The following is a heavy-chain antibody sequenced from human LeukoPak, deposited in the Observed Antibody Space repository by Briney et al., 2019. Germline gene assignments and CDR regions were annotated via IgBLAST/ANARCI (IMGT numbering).Heavy chain of an antibody. CDR3: ARYCTSTTCILRGFDY. V-gene: IGHV4-38-2*01. J-gene: IGHJ4*01. CDR2: IYHTGSA. Sequence: SETLSLTCSVSGYSFTSGHYWGWIRQPPGKGLEWIANIYHTGSAHYNPSLKSRVTISVDTSKNQFSLKLSSVTAADTAVYYCARYCTSTTCILRGFDYWGQGTLVTVSP. CDR1: GYSFTSGHY. D-gene: IGHD2-2*01.